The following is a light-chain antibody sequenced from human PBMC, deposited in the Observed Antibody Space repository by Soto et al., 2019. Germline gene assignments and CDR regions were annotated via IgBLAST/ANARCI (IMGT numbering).Light chain of an antibody. Sequence: DIQVTQSPSTLSASEGDRVTITCRASQSVSSKLAWYQQKPGRAPKLLIYKASSLESGVPSRFSGSGSGTEFTLTISSLQPDDSATYYCQQYNSYWTFGQGTKVDIK. CDR3: QQYNSYWT. CDR1: QSVSSK. CDR2: KAS. J-gene: IGKJ1*01. V-gene: IGKV1-5*03.